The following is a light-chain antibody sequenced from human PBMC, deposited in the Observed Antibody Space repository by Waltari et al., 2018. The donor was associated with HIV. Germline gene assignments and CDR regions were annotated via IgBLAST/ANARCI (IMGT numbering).Light chain of an antibody. Sequence: QSALTQPASVSGSPGQSFTISCTGTSSDVGAYNLVSWYQKYPGKAPKLMIFEVIKRPSGVSDRFSGSRSGNTASLTISGLQTEDEGDYYCCSYSGTGVVFGGGTKVTVL. V-gene: IGLV2-23*02. CDR1: SSDVGAYNL. J-gene: IGLJ2*01. CDR3: CSYSGTGVV. CDR2: EVI.